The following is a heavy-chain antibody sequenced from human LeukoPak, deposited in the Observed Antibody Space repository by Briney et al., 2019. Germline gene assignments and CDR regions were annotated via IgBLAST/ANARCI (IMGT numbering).Heavy chain of an antibody. V-gene: IGHV5-51*01. CDR3: ARLSSYSGSPIDY. Sequence: GESLKISCKASGYRFTDWWIAWGRQVPGEGLECMGIISPADSETRYSPSFQGQVTISVDKSVTTAYLQWSGLKASDTALYYCARLSSYSGSPIDYWGQGTLVTVSS. CDR1: GYRFTDWW. CDR2: ISPADSET. J-gene: IGHJ4*02. D-gene: IGHD1-26*01.